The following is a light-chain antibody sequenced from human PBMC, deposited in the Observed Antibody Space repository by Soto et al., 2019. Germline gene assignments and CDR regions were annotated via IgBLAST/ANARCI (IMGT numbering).Light chain of an antibody. CDR1: SSNIGAGYD. Sequence: QSVLTQPPSVSGAPGQRVTISCTGSSSNIGAGYDVHWYQPLPGTAPKLLIYGNSNRPSGVPDRFSGSKSGTSASLAITGLQAEDEADYYCQSYDSSLSGSVFGGGTKRTVL. J-gene: IGLJ3*02. CDR2: GNS. CDR3: QSYDSSLSGSV. V-gene: IGLV1-40*01.